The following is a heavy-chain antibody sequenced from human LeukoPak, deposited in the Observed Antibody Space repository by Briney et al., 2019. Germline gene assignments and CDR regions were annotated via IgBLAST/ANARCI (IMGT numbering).Heavy chain of an antibody. Sequence: SETLSLTCTVSGGSISSSSYYWGWIRQPPGKGLEWIGSIYYSGSTYYNPSLKSRVTISVDTSKNQFSLKLSSVTAADTAVYYCAREQLYGSGSYYFGYWGQGTLVTVSS. D-gene: IGHD3-10*01. CDR3: AREQLYGSGSYYFGY. CDR1: GGSISSSSYY. J-gene: IGHJ4*02. V-gene: IGHV4-39*02. CDR2: IYYSGST.